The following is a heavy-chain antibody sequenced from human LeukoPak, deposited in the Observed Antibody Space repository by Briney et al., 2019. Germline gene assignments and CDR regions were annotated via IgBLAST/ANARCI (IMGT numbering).Heavy chain of an antibody. J-gene: IGHJ4*02. D-gene: IGHD1-26*01. CDR3: ARNSGSNPFDY. V-gene: IGHV3-7*01. CDR1: GFTFSSYW. CDR2: IEQDGSQK. Sequence: GGSLRLSCAASGFTFSSYWSSWVRQAPGKGLEWVASIEQDGSQKYYVDSVRGRFTISRDNAKNSVYLQTNSLRVEDTAVYYCARNSGSNPFDYWGQGTLVTVSS.